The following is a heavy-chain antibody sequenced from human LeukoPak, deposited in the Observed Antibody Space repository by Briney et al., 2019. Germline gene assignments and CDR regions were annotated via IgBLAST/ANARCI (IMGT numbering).Heavy chain of an antibody. D-gene: IGHD3-10*01. Sequence: GGSLRLSCAASGFTFSNYGMHWVRQAPGKGLEWVAVISSDGSNKYYADSVKGRFTISRDNSKNTLFLQMNSLRAEDTAVYYCAKDGLWFGDLTYFGYWGQETLVTVSS. CDR3: AKDGLWFGDLTYFGY. V-gene: IGHV3-30*18. CDR1: GFTFSNYG. CDR2: ISSDGSNK. J-gene: IGHJ4*02.